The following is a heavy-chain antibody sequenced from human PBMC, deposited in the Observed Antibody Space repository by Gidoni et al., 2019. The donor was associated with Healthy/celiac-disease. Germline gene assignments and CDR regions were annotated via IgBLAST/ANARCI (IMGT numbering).Heavy chain of an antibody. D-gene: IGHD3-9*01. CDR1: GFTVSSNY. CDR2: IYSGGST. J-gene: IGHJ4*02. V-gene: IGHV3-66*01. Sequence: EVQLVESGGGLVQPGVSLRPSFPASGFTVSSNYMSWVRQAPGKGLEWVSVIYSGGSTYYADSVKGRFTISRDNSKNTLYLQMNSLRAEDKAVYYCARGFDWLAPFDYWGQGTLVTVSS. CDR3: ARGFDWLAPFDY.